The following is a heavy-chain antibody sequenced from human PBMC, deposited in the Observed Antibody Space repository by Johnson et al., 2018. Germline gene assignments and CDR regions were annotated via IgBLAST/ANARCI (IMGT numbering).Heavy chain of an antibody. J-gene: IGHJ3*02. Sequence: QVQLQESGGGVVQPGRSLRLSCAASGFTFSSYGMHWVRQAPGKGLEWVAVIWYDGSNKYYADSVKGRFTISRENSKNTLYLQMNSLRAEETAVYYCAREKDDAFDIWGQGTMVTVSS. CDR3: AREKDDAFDI. CDR2: IWYDGSNK. CDR1: GFTFSSYG. V-gene: IGHV3-33*01.